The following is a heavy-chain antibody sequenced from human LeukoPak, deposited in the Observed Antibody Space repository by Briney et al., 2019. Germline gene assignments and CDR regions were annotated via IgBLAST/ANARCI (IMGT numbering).Heavy chain of an antibody. D-gene: IGHD6-19*01. J-gene: IGHJ6*02. CDR1: GYTFIRYG. CDR3: ARDRGGSGGVAVTGSLGSYYSYGLDV. V-gene: IGHV1-18*01. Sequence: ASVKVSCKASGYTFIRYGLSWVRQAPGRGLEWMGWISGYNGQTNNAQKFQGRVTMTRDTSTSTAFMELRSLRSDDTAVYYCARDRGGSGGVAVTGSLGSYYSYGLDVWGPGTTVTVSS. CDR2: ISGYNGQT.